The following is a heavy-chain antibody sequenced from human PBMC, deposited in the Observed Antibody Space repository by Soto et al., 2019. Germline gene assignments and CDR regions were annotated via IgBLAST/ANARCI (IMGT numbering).Heavy chain of an antibody. J-gene: IGHJ6*02. CDR3: ARDPGDRNGMSA. Sequence: EVQVVESGGGLVQPGGSLRLTCAASGFIVSDDYMTWVRQAPGKGLEWVSIIYSSGNTYYGDSVKDRFTISRDNSKNLLYLQMNSLRVEATAIYYGARDPGDRNGMSAWGQGTTVTVSS. CDR1: GFIVSDDY. D-gene: IGHD1-26*01. V-gene: IGHV3-66*01. CDR2: IYSSGNT.